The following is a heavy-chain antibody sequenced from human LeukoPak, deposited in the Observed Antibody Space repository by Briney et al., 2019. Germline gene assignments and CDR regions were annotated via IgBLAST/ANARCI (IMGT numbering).Heavy chain of an antibody. CDR1: GGSISSSSYY. Sequence: SETPSLTCTVSGGSISSSSYYWGWIRQPPGKGLEWIGSIYSSGSTYYNPSLKSRVTISIDTSKNQVSLKLSSVTAADTAVYYCARHGVTSSGYYWDWGQGTLVTVSS. D-gene: IGHD3-3*01. V-gene: IGHV4-39*01. CDR2: IYSSGST. J-gene: IGHJ4*02. CDR3: ARHGVTSSGYYWD.